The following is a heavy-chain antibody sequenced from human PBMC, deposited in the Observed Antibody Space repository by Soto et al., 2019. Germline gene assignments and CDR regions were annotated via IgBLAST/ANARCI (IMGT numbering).Heavy chain of an antibody. CDR2: ISVSGNII. V-gene: IGHV3-48*03. Sequence: GSLSLSCAASGFTFSTYEFNLVRQAPGRGLEWISYISVSGNIIKYADSVKGRFTISRDNAENSLHLHMSSLRVDDTAVYFCVRDTMRASAAASLDYWGQGTQVTVSS. CDR1: GFTFSTYE. D-gene: IGHD6-13*01. CDR3: VRDTMRASAAASLDY. J-gene: IGHJ4*02.